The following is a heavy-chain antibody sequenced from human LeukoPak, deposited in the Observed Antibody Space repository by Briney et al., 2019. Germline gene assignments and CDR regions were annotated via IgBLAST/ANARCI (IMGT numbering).Heavy chain of an antibody. D-gene: IGHD6-6*01. V-gene: IGHV3-33*01. Sequence: QSGGSLRLSCAASGFTFSSYGMHWVRQAPGKGLEWVAVIWYDGSNKYYADSVKGRFTISRDNSKNTLYLQMNSLRAEDTAVYYCHAEWIRSSPPRALDYWGQGTLVTVSA. CDR2: IWYDGSNK. J-gene: IGHJ4*02. CDR1: GFTFSSYG. CDR3: HAEWIRSSPPRALDY.